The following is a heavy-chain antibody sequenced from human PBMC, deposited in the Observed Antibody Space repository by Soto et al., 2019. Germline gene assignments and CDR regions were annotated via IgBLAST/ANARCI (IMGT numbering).Heavy chain of an antibody. CDR3: ARAPYFGSGTYYYYALDV. J-gene: IGHJ6*02. CDR2: ISSSAGTI. CDR1: GLTFSDHY. Sequence: QVQLVESGGGLDKPGGSLRLSCAASGLTFSDHYMTWIRQAPGQGLEWISYISSSAGTIYYADSVKGRFTISRDNAKNSMYLQMTNLRAEDTAVYYCARAPYFGSGTYYYYALDVWGQGTTVTVSS. D-gene: IGHD3-10*01. V-gene: IGHV3-11*01.